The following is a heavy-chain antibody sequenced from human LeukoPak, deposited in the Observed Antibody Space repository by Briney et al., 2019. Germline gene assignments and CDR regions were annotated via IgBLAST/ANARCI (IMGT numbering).Heavy chain of an antibody. Sequence: SETLSLTCTVSGGSISGGSYYWSWIRQPAGKGLEWIGRIYTSGSTNYNPSLKSRVTISVDTSKNQFSLKLSSVTAADTAVYYCARSVRRDIPYGDPRGRWFDPWGQGTLVTVSS. D-gene: IGHD4-17*01. CDR2: IYTSGST. J-gene: IGHJ5*02. V-gene: IGHV4-61*02. CDR1: GGSISGGSYY. CDR3: ARSVRRDIPYGDPRGRWFDP.